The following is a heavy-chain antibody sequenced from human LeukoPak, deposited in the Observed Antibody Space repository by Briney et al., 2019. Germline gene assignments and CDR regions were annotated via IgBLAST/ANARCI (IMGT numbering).Heavy chain of an antibody. Sequence: GGSLRLSCAASGFTFSSCGMHWVRQAPGKGLEWVAFIRFDGSNKYYADSVKGRFTISRDNSKNTLYLQMNSLRDEDTAVYYCAKGAYYDLWGQGTLVTVSS. D-gene: IGHD3-22*01. V-gene: IGHV3-30*02. J-gene: IGHJ4*02. CDR2: IRFDGSNK. CDR1: GFTFSSCG. CDR3: AKGAYYDL.